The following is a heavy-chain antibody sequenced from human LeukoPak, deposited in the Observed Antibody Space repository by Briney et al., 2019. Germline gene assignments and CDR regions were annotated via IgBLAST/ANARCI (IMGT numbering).Heavy chain of an antibody. V-gene: IGHV3-48*01. CDR3: ARVSIFGVVNPFDY. D-gene: IGHD3-3*01. J-gene: IGHJ4*02. Sequence: GGSLRLSCAASGCTFSSYSMNWVRQAPGKGLEWVSYISSSSSTIYYADSVKGRFTISRDNAKNSLYLQMNSLRAEDTAVYYCARVSIFGVVNPFDYWGQGTLVTVSS. CDR1: GCTFSSYS. CDR2: ISSSSSTI.